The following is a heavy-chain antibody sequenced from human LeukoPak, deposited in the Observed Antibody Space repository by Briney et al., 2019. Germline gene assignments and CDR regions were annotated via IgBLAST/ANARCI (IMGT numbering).Heavy chain of an antibody. CDR1: GFTFSSHW. D-gene: IGHD2-8*01. Sequence: QPGGSLRLSCAASGFTFSSHWMHWVRQGPGKGLVWLSRINSGGSITNYADSVKGRLTISRDNANNTLYLEINSLTAEDTAVYFCASGYCPNGVCSHNMVYWGQGTLVTVSS. V-gene: IGHV3-74*01. CDR2: INSGGSIT. CDR3: ASGYCPNGVCSHNMVY. J-gene: IGHJ4*02.